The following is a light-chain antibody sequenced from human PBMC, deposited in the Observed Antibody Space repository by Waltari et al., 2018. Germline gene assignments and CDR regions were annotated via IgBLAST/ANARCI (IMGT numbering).Light chain of an antibody. Sequence: EIVMTQSPAPLSASPGERVILSCRASQSVGSNLAWYQHKPGQVTRLLMYGASTRATGIPGRFSGSGSGTEFTLINISMQPEDFAIYYCQQYTNWPLTFGGGTKVEIK. CDR1: QSVGSN. J-gene: IGKJ4*01. V-gene: IGKV3-15*01. CDR3: QQYTNWPLT. CDR2: GAS.